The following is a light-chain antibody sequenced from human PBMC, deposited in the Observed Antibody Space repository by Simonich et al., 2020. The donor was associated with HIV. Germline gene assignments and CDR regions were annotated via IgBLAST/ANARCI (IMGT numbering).Light chain of an antibody. CDR3: QSYDSSLSGWV. CDR2: DNT. V-gene: IGLV1-40*01. Sequence: QSVLTQPPSVSGAPGQRVTISCTGSSSNIGAGYYVHWYQQLPGTAPKLLIYDNTNRPSGAPDRFSGSKSGTSASLAITGLQAEDEADYYCQSYDSSLSGWVFGGGTKLTVL. CDR1: SSNIGAGYY. J-gene: IGLJ3*02.